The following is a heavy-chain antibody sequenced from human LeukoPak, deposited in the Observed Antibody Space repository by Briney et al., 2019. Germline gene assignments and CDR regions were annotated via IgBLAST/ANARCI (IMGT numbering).Heavy chain of an antibody. J-gene: IGHJ3*02. CDR2: ITTRST. CDR1: GFTLSSYN. CDR3: ARERVTTTAFDI. Sequence: KAGGSLRLSCAASGFTLSSYNMHWVRQAPGKGLEWVSSITTRSTYYIDSVKGRFTISRDSAENSLYLQMNSLRAEDTAIYYCARERVTTTAFDIWGQGTMVTVSS. D-gene: IGHD5-12*01. V-gene: IGHV3-21*01.